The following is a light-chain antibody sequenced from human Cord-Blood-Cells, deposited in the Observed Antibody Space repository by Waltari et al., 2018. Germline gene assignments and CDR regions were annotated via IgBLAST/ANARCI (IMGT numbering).Light chain of an antibody. CDR2: GNS. CDR3: QSYDSSLSGSGV. CDR1: SSNIGAGDD. V-gene: IGLV1-40*01. Sequence: QSVLTQPPSVSGAPGQRVTISCTGSSSNIGAGDDVPWYQQLPGTAPKLLIYGNSNRPSGVPDRFSGSKSGTSASLAITGLQAEDEADYYCQSYDSSLSGSGVFGGGTKLTVL. J-gene: IGLJ2*01.